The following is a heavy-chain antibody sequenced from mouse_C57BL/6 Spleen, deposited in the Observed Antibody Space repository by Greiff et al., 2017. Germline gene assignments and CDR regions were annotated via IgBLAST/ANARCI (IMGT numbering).Heavy chain of an antibody. J-gene: IGHJ1*03. CDR1: GYTFTSYW. Sequence: VQLQQPGAELVRPGSSVKLSCKASGYTFTSYWMHWVKQRPIQGLEWIGNIDPSDSESHYNQKFKDKATLTVDKSSSTAYMQVSSLTSEDSAVYYCARRGYGSSDWYFDVWGTGTTVTVSS. CDR2: IDPSDSES. V-gene: IGHV1-52*01. D-gene: IGHD1-1*01. CDR3: ARRGYGSSDWYFDV.